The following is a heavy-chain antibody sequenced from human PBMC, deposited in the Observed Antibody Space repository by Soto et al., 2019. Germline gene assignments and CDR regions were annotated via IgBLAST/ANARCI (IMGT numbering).Heavy chain of an antibody. CDR2: ISTDGNSE. D-gene: IGHD2-21*01. CDR1: GFTFSNYV. J-gene: IGHJ1*01. CDR3: AREDYSSGRAGTFYQ. Sequence: QVQLVESGGGVVQPGRSLRVSCVASGFTFSNYVMHWVRQAPGKGLEWVAAISTDGNSEYYAESVKGRFTISRENSKNTVYLQMNSLRVEDTAVYYCAREDYSSGRAGTFYQWGQGTLVTVSS. V-gene: IGHV3-30-3*01.